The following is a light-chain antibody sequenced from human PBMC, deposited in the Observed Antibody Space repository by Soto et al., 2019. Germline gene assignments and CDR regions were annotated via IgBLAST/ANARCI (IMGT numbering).Light chain of an antibody. CDR2: LGS. J-gene: IGKJ1*01. CDR3: MQALQIRVE. Sequence: DSVMTQFPLSLSVTPGEPASISCRSSQSLLHSDGYNYLDWYVQKPGQSPQLLIYLGSNRASGVPDRFSGSGSGPEFTLKISRVEAEDVGFYYCMQALQIRVEFGQGTKVEIK. CDR1: QSLLHSDGYNY. V-gene: IGKV2-28*01.